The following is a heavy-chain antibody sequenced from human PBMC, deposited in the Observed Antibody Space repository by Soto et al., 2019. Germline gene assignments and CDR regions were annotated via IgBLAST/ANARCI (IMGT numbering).Heavy chain of an antibody. D-gene: IGHD3-9*01. J-gene: IGHJ5*02. Sequence: SETLSLTCTVSDASINSYYWSWIRQPPGKGLEWIGYIYQSGTTTYNPSLESRVTISIDTSKRQVSLKLTSVTAADTAVYCCARENLRWFDPWGPGTLVTVSS. CDR3: ARENLRWFDP. V-gene: IGHV4-59*01. CDR2: IYQSGTT. CDR1: DASINSYY.